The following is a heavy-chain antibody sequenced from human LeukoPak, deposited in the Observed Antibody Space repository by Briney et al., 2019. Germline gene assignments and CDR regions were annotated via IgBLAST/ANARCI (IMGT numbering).Heavy chain of an antibody. J-gene: IGHJ4*02. CDR1: GFTVSSNY. V-gene: IGHV3-66*01. D-gene: IGHD5/OR15-5a*01. Sequence: PGGSLRLSCAASGFTVSSNYMNWVRQAPGKGLEWVSVIYSGGSTYYADSVRGRFTISRDNSRSTLYLQMNSLRAEDTAMYYCARERRDVYYFDYWGQGTLVTVSS. CDR3: ARERRDVYYFDY. CDR2: IYSGGST.